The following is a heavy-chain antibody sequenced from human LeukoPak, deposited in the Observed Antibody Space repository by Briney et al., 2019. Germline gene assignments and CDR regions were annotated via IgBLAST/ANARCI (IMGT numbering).Heavy chain of an antibody. CDR2: IYPGDSDT. J-gene: IGHJ4*02. D-gene: IGHD1-26*01. Sequence: GESLKISCKGSGYSFTSYWIAWVRQMPGKGLEWIGIIYPGDSDTRYSPSFQGQVTISADKSINTAYLQWSSLKASDTAMYYCARHTRANPFDYWGQGTLVTVSS. CDR1: GYSFTSYW. CDR3: ARHTRANPFDY. V-gene: IGHV5-51*01.